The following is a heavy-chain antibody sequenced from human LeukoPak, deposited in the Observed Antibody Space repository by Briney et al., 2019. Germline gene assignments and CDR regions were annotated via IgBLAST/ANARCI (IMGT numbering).Heavy chain of an antibody. CDR1: GYTLTELS. D-gene: IGHD3-3*01. CDR2: FDPEDGET. J-gene: IGHJ4*02. V-gene: IGHV1-24*01. Sequence: GASVKVSCKVSGYTLTELSMHWERQAPGKGLELMGGFDPEDGETIYAQKFQGRVTMSEDTSTDTAYMELSSLRSEDTAVYYCATILRFLEWLSFDYWGQGTLVTVSS. CDR3: ATILRFLEWLSFDY.